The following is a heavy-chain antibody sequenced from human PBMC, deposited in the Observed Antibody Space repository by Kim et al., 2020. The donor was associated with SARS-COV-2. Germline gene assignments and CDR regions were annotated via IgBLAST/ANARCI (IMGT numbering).Heavy chain of an antibody. V-gene: IGHV3-9*01. Sequence: GGSLRLSCAASGFTFDDYAMHWVRQAPGKGLEGVSGISWNSGSIGYADSVKGRFTISRDNAKNSLYLQMNSLRAEDTALYYCAKDPYYDIFRGGEIFVFDPWGQGTLVTVSS. CDR2: ISWNSGSI. CDR3: AKDPYYDIFRGGEIFVFDP. D-gene: IGHD3-9*01. J-gene: IGHJ5*02. CDR1: GFTFDDYA.